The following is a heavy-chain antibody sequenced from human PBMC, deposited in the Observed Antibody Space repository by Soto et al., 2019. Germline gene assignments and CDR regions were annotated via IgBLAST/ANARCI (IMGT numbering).Heavy chain of an antibody. Sequence: ASVKVSCKASGGTFSSYAISWVRQAPGQGLEWMGGIIPIFGTANYAQKFQGRVTITADESTSTAYMELSSLRSEDTAVYYCAREGPGVLVPAWYFDYWGQGTLVTVSS. CDR2: IIPIFGTA. J-gene: IGHJ4*02. V-gene: IGHV1-69*13. CDR1: GGTFSSYA. CDR3: AREGPGVLVPAWYFDY. D-gene: IGHD2-2*01.